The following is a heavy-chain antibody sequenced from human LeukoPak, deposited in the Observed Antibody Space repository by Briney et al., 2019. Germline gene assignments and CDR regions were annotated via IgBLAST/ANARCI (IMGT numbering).Heavy chain of an antibody. Sequence: SEPLSLTCTVSSGSISSYYWSWIRQPPGKGLEWIGYIYTSGSTNYNPSLKSRVTISVDTSKNQFSLKLSSVTAADTAVYYCARSDTAMVIFDYWGQGTLVTVSS. CDR1: SGSISSYY. J-gene: IGHJ4*02. D-gene: IGHD5-18*01. CDR2: IYTSGST. V-gene: IGHV4-4*09. CDR3: ARSDTAMVIFDY.